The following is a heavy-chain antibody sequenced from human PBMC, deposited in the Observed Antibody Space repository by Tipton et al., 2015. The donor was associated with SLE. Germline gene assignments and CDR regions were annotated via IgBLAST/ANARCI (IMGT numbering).Heavy chain of an antibody. CDR1: GGTFSSYA. D-gene: IGHD1-26*01. V-gene: IGHV1-69*01. Sequence: QSGPEVKKPGSSVKVSCKASGGTFSSYAISWVRQAPGQGLEWMGGIIPIFGTANYAQKFQGRVTITADESTSTAYMELSSLRSEDTAVYYCARVEWELYYFDYWGQGTLVTVSS. J-gene: IGHJ4*02. CDR3: ARVEWELYYFDY. CDR2: IIPIFGTA.